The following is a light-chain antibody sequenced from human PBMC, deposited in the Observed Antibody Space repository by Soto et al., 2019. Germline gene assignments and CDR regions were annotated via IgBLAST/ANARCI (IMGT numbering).Light chain of an antibody. V-gene: IGKV4-1*01. CDR3: QQYYSTPVT. Sequence: DIVMTQSPDSLAVSLGERATINCKSSRSILFSSNNKNYLTWYQQKPGQPPKPLIYWASTRESGVPDRFSGSGSGTVFTLIISSLQAEDVAVYYCQQYYSTPVTFGGGTKVEIK. J-gene: IGKJ4*01. CDR1: RSILFSSNNKNY. CDR2: WAS.